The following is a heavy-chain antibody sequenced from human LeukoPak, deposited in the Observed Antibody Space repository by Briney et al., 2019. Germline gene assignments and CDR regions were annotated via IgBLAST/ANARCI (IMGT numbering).Heavy chain of an antibody. CDR3: ARGYYGSGSHCCHMDV. D-gene: IGHD3-10*01. CDR2: INHSGST. Sequence: SETLSLTCAVYVGSFSGYYWSWIRQPPGKGLEWIGEINHSGSTNYNSSLKCRVTISVDTSKNQFSLKLSSVTAADMAVYYCARGYYGSGSHCCHMDVWGKGTTITVS. CDR1: VGSFSGYY. J-gene: IGHJ6*03. V-gene: IGHV4-34*01.